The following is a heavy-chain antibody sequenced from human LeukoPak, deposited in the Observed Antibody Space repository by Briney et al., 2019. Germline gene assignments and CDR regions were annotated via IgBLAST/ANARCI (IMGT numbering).Heavy chain of an antibody. CDR3: ARRSEANYDFWSGYFFDWFDP. J-gene: IGHJ5*02. CDR2: INTNTGNP. V-gene: IGHV7-4-1*02. CDR1: GYTFTSYA. D-gene: IGHD3-3*01. Sequence: PSVKVSCKASGYTFTSYAMNWVRQAPGQGLEWMGWINTNTGNPTYAQGFTGRFVFSLDTSVSTAYLQISSLKAEDTAVYYCARRSEANYDFWSGYFFDWFDPWGQGTLVTVSS.